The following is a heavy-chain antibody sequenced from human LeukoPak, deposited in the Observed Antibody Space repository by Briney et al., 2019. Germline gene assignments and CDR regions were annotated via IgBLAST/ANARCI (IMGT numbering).Heavy chain of an antibody. CDR1: GYTFTSYG. CDR2: ISAYSGNT. CDR3: ARSGDYVYFQH. V-gene: IGHV1-18*01. Sequence: GASVKVSCKASGYTFTSYGISWVRQAPGQGLEGMGWISAYSGNTNHAQKLQGRVTMTTDTSTSTAYMELRSLRSDDTAVYYCARSGDYVYFQHWGQGTLVTVSS. J-gene: IGHJ1*01. D-gene: IGHD4-17*01.